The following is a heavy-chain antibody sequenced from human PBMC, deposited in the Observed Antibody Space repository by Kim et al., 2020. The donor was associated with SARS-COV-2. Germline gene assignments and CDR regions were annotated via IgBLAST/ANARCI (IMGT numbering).Heavy chain of an antibody. CDR1: GFTFSSYA. D-gene: IGHD6-19*01. CDR3: ARDSSGWSLDY. J-gene: IGHJ4*02. Sequence: GGSLRLSCAASGFTFSSYAMHWVRQAPGKGLEWVAVISYYGSNKYYADSVKGRFTISRDNSKNTLYLQMNSLRAEDTAVYYCARDSSGWSLDYWGQGTLV. CDR2: ISYYGSNK. V-gene: IGHV3-30*04.